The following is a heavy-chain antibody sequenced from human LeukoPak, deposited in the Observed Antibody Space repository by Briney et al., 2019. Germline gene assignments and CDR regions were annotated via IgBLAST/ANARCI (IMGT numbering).Heavy chain of an antibody. CDR3: ARDSYYDFWSGYSAEYFQH. CDR1: GYTFTGYY. J-gene: IGHJ1*01. V-gene: IGHV1-2*02. Sequence: ASVKASCKASGYTFTGYYMHLVRQAPGQGLEWMEWINPNSGGTNYAQKFQGRVTMTRDTSISTAYMELSRLRSDDTAVYYCARDSYYDFWSGYSAEYFQHWGQGTLVTVSS. D-gene: IGHD3-3*01. CDR2: INPNSGGT.